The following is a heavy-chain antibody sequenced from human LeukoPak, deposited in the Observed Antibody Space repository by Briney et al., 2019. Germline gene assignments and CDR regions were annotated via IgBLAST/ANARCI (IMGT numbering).Heavy chain of an antibody. CDR1: GFTFSSYS. J-gene: IGHJ4*02. Sequence: PGGSLRLSCAASGFTFSSYSMNWVRQAPGKGLEWVSSISSSGSYIYYADSVKGRFTISRDNAKNSLYLQMNSLRAEDTAVYYCAGDAAADFDYWGQGTLVTVSS. CDR2: ISSSGSYI. V-gene: IGHV3-21*01. CDR3: AGDAAADFDY. D-gene: IGHD6-13*01.